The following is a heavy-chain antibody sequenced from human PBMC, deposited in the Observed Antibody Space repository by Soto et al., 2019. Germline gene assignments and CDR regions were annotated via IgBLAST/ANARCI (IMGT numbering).Heavy chain of an antibody. CDR2: IYGDGSGT. CDR3: AKDRPPDGIWTVDF. D-gene: IGHD3-9*01. CDR1: GFPFNTYT. V-gene: IGHV3-23*01. J-gene: IGHJ4*02. Sequence: EVQLLESGGQLVQPGGSLRLSCAASGFPFNTYTMNWVRQAPGKGLEWVSGIYGDGSGTHYADSVKGRFTISRNKSKNMLYLQMNSLRSEDTAVYYCAKDRPPDGIWTVDFWGQGTLVTVSS.